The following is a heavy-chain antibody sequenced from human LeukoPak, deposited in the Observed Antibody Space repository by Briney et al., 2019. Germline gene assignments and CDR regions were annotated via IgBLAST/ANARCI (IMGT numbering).Heavy chain of an antibody. CDR2: ISYDGSNK. V-gene: IGHV3-30-3*01. Sequence: PGGSLRLSCAASGFTFSSYAMHWVRQAPGKGLEWVAVISYDGSNKYYADSVKGRFTISRDNSKNTLYLQMNSLRAEDTAVYYCAKGGGIVARGSLYYYMDVWGKGTTVTVSS. J-gene: IGHJ6*03. D-gene: IGHD6-6*01. CDR3: AKGGGIVARGSLYYYMDV. CDR1: GFTFSSYA.